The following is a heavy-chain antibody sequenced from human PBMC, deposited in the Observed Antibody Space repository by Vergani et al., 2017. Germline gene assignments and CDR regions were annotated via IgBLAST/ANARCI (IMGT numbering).Heavy chain of an antibody. CDR3: ASSPYGGNSGDY. CDR1: GFTFSDHY. Sequence: EVQLVESGGVVVQPGGSLRLSCAASGFTFSDHYMDWVRQAPGKGLEWVGRTRNKANSYTTEYAASVKGRFTISRDDSKNSLYLQMNSLKTEDTAVYYCASSPYGGNSGDYWGQGTLVTVSS. V-gene: IGHV3-72*01. J-gene: IGHJ4*02. CDR2: TRNKANSYTT. D-gene: IGHD4-23*01.